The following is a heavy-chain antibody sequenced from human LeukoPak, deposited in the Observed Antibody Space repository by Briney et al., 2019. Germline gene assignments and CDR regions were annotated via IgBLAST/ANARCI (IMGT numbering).Heavy chain of an antibody. CDR1: GFTVSSND. J-gene: IGHJ4*02. CDR3: ARVVDHDYSDYYLDY. V-gene: IGHV3-53*01. CDR2: IYSDGSP. Sequence: GGSLRLSCAASGFTVSSNDMSWVRQAPGKGLEWVSVIYSDGSPYYADSVKGRFTISRDNSKNTLYLQMNSLGAEDTAVYYRARVVDHDYSDYYLDYWGQGTLVTVSS. D-gene: IGHD4-11*01.